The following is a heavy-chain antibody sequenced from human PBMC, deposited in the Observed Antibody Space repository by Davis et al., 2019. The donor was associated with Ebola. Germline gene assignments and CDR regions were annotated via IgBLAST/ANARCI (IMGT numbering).Heavy chain of an antibody. D-gene: IGHD2-2*01. J-gene: IGHJ4*02. V-gene: IGHV4-59*01. CDR1: GGSISSYY. CDR2: IYYSGGT. Sequence: PSETLSLTCTVSGGSISSYYWSWIRQPPGKGLEWIGYIYYSGGTNYNPSLKSRVTISVDTSKTQFSLKLNSVTAADTAVYYCARIGETAAMFDYWGQGTLVTVSS. CDR3: ARIGETAAMFDY.